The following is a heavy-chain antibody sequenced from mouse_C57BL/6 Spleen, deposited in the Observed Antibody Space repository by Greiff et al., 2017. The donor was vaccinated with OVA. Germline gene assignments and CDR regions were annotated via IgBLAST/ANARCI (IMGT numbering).Heavy chain of an antibody. CDR2: ISLGSGST. Sequence: VQLQQSGPELVKPGASVKLSCKASGYTFTDYDIHWVKQRPGQGLEWIGWISLGSGSTYYNEKFKGKATLTVDKSSSTAYMLLSSLTSEDSAVYYCAREGYGSSGAMDYWGQGTTLTVSS. CDR1: GYTFTDYD. D-gene: IGHD1-1*01. J-gene: IGHJ4*01. V-gene: IGHV1-75*01. CDR3: AREGYGSSGAMDY.